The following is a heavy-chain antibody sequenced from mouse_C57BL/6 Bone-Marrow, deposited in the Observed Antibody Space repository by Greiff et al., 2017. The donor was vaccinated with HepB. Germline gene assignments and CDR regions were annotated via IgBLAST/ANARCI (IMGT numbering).Heavy chain of an antibody. Sequence: VQLQQSGAELVMPGASVKLSCKASGYTFTSYWMHWVKQRPGQGLEWIGEIDPSDSYTNYNQKVKGKSTLTVDKSSSTAYMQLSSLTSEDSAVYYCARGLYGSPWFAYWGQGTLVTVSA. CDR3: ARGLYGSPWFAY. CDR2: IDPSDSYT. CDR1: GYTFTSYW. V-gene: IGHV1-69*01. D-gene: IGHD1-1*01. J-gene: IGHJ3*01.